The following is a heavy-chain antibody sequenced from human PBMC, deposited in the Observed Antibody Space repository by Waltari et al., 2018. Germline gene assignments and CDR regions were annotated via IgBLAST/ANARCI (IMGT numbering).Heavy chain of an antibody. CDR3: ARGPTSSSSSWYSEYYYYYYGMDV. CDR2: IYYSGSP. D-gene: IGHD6-13*01. J-gene: IGHJ6*02. V-gene: IGHV4-59*01. CDR1: GGSISSYY. Sequence: QVQLQESGPGLVKPSETLSLTCTVSGGSISSYYWSWIRQPPGKGLEWIGYIYYSGSPNYNPALKSRVTIAVDTSKNQFSLKLSSVTAADTAVYYCARGPTSSSSSWYSEYYYYYYGMDVWGQGTTVTVSS.